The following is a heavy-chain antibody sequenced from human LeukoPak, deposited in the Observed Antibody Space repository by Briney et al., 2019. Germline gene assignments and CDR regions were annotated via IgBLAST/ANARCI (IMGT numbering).Heavy chain of an antibody. CDR3: ARAQPSESYFDY. Sequence: ASVKVSCKASGGTFSSYAISWVRQAPGQGLEWMGIINPSGGSTSYAQKFQGRVTMTRDTSTSTVYMELSSLRSEDTAVYYCARAQPSESYFDYWGQGTLVTVSS. CDR2: INPSGGST. J-gene: IGHJ4*02. CDR1: GGTFSSYA. D-gene: IGHD5-24*01. V-gene: IGHV1-46*01.